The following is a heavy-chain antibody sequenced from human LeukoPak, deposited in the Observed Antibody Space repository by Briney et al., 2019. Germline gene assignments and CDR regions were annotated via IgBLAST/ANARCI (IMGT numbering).Heavy chain of an antibody. V-gene: IGHV3-74*01. Sequence: GRSLRLSCAASGFTFSSYWMHWVRQAPGKGLVWVSRINSDGSSTSYADSVKGRFTISRDNAKNTLYLQMNSLRAEDTAVYYCASFNFWSGFYGMDVWGQGTTVTVSS. CDR1: GFTFSSYW. J-gene: IGHJ6*02. CDR2: INSDGSST. D-gene: IGHD3-3*01. CDR3: ASFNFWSGFYGMDV.